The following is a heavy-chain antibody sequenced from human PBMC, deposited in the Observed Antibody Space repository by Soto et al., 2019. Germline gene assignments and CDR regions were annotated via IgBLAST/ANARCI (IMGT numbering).Heavy chain of an antibody. CDR2: IIPILGIA. CDR1: GGTLSSYT. V-gene: IGHV1-69*04. Sequence: ASVKVSCTASGGTLSSYTISWVRQAPGQGLEWMGRIIPILGIANYAQKFQGRVTITADKSTSTAYMELSSLRSEDTAVYYCARDLLYYGSGSSPFDYWGQGTLVTVSS. J-gene: IGHJ4*02. CDR3: ARDLLYYGSGSSPFDY. D-gene: IGHD3-10*01.